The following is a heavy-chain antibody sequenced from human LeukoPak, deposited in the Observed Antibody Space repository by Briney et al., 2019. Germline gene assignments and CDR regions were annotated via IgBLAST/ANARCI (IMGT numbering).Heavy chain of an antibody. J-gene: IGHJ4*02. CDR2: IYWNDDK. Sequence: SGPTLVNPTQTLTLTCTFSGFSLSTSGVGVGWIRQPPGKALEWLALIYWNDDKRYSPSLKSRLTITKDTSKNQVVLAMTNMDPVDTATYYCAHSSYDFWSGYYSDYWGQGTLVTVSS. D-gene: IGHD3-3*01. V-gene: IGHV2-5*01. CDR1: GFSLSTSGVG. CDR3: AHSSYDFWSGYYSDY.